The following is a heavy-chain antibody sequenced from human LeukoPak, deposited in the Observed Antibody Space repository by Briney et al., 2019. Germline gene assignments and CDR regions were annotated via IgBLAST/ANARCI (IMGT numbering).Heavy chain of an antibody. J-gene: IGHJ6*03. Sequence: SETLSLICTVSGGSISSYYWSWIRQPPGKGLEWIGYIYYSGSTNYNPSLKSRVTISVDTSKNQFSLKLSSVTAADTAVYYCARGPPLDSDYYYYMDVWGKGTTVTVSS. CDR3: ARGPPLDSDYYYYMDV. CDR2: IYYSGST. V-gene: IGHV4-59*01. D-gene: IGHD2-2*03. CDR1: GGSISSYY.